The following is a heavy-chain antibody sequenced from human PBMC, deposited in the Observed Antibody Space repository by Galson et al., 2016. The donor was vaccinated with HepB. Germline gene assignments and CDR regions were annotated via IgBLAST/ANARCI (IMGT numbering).Heavy chain of an antibody. V-gene: IGHV1-69*05. CDR3: GSGSYYGSDPKFDY. J-gene: IGHJ4*02. D-gene: IGHD1-26*01. CDR1: GGTFNRYA. CDR2: IIPVVNTI. Sequence: SVKVSCKASGGTFNRYAITWVRQAPGQGLEWVAGIIPVVNTIDCAQKFQGRLTLTTDEATSTTYMDLSSLRSEDTAVYYCGSGSYYGSDPKFDYWGQGTLVTVSS.